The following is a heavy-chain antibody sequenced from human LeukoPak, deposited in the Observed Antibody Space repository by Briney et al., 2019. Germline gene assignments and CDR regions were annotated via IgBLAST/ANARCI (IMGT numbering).Heavy chain of an antibody. D-gene: IGHD1-26*01. Sequence: PSETLSLTCGVSGGSITSTNWWSWVRQPPGQGLEWFGVFSLTGRTNYNPSLIGGVIISLDEPTNHLSLTLTSLTAADTAMYYCTRESGPYCPFGYWGQGTLVVVPS. CDR2: FSLTGRT. CDR3: TRESGPYCPFGY. CDR1: GGSITSTNW. J-gene: IGHJ4*02. V-gene: IGHV4-4*02.